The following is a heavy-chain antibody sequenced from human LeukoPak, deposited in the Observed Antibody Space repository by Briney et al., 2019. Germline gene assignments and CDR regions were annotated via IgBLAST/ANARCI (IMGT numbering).Heavy chain of an antibody. J-gene: IGHJ4*02. D-gene: IGHD3-16*02. Sequence: GGSLRLSCAASGFTVSSNYMSWVRQAPGMGLEWVSVIYSGGSTYYADSVKGRFTISRDNSKNTLYLQMNSLRAEDTAVYYCAKEDYDYVWGSYRPNPVDYWGQGTLVTVSS. V-gene: IGHV3-53*05. CDR3: AKEDYDYVWGSYRPNPVDY. CDR1: GFTVSSNY. CDR2: IYSGGST.